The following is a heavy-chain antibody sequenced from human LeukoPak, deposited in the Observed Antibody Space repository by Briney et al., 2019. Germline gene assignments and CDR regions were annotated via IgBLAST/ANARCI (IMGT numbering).Heavy chain of an antibody. V-gene: IGHV3-48*01. J-gene: IGHJ4*02. CDR2: ISSSSSTI. Sequence: GGSLRLSCAASGFTFSSYSMNWVRQAPGKGLEWVSYISSSSSTIYYADSVKGRFTISRDNAKNSLYLQMNSLRAEDTAVYYCGYSSSWYLIDYWGQGTLVTVSS. CDR1: GFTFSSYS. D-gene: IGHD6-13*01. CDR3: GYSSSWYLIDY.